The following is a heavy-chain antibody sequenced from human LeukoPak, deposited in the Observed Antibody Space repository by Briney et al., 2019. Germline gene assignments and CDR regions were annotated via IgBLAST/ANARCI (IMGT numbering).Heavy chain of an antibody. J-gene: IGHJ4*02. Sequence: GGSLRLSCAASGFTFSGSAMHWVRQASGKGLEWVGRIRSKANSYATAYAASVKGRFTVSRDDSKNTAYLQMNSLKTEDTAVYYCTRREYSSSFRDYWGQGTLVTVSS. CDR1: GFTFSGSA. CDR3: TRREYSSSFRDY. D-gene: IGHD6-6*01. CDR2: IRSKANSYAT. V-gene: IGHV3-73*01.